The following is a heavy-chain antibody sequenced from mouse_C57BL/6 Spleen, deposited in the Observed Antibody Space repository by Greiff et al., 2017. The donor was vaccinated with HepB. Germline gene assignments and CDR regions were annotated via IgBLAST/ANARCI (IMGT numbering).Heavy chain of an antibody. Sequence: QVQLQQSGAELVKPGASVKLSCKASGYTFTEYTIHWVKQRSGQGLEWIGWFYPGSGSIKYNEKYKDKATLTADKSSSTVYMELSRLTSEDSAVYFCARHGDYYGSSYPYAMDYWGQGTSVTVSS. CDR2: FYPGSGSI. D-gene: IGHD1-1*01. CDR1: GYTFTEYT. J-gene: IGHJ4*01. CDR3: ARHGDYYGSSYPYAMDY. V-gene: IGHV1-62-2*01.